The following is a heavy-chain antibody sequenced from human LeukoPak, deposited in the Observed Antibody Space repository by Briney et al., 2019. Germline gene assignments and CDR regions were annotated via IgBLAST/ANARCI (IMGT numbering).Heavy chain of an antibody. Sequence: GGSLRLSCAASGIILSSYWMSWARQAPGKGLEWVANINQDGSKQNYVDSVKGRFTVSRDNARNSLYLQMHSLRAEDTAVYYCARDPDILLGVNFDYWGQGALVIVSS. D-gene: IGHD2-21*01. V-gene: IGHV3-7*01. CDR1: GIILSSYW. J-gene: IGHJ4*02. CDR2: INQDGSKQ. CDR3: ARDPDILLGVNFDY.